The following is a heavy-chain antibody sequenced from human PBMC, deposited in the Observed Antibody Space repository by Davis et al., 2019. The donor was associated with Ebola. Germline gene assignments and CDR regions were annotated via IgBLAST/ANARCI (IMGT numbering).Heavy chain of an antibody. CDR3: ASARGNFDY. J-gene: IGHJ4*02. V-gene: IGHV4-31*03. CDR2: IYYSGST. D-gene: IGHD2-15*01. Sequence: LRLSCTVSPFSLSSGGYYWSWIRQHPGKGLEWIGYIYYSGSTYYNPSLKSRVAISVHTSKNQFSLKLSSVTAADTAVYYCASARGNFDYWGQGTLVTVSS. CDR1: PFSLSSGGYY.